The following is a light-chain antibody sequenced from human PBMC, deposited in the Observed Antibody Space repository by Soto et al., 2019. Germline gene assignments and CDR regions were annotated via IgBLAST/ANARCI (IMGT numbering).Light chain of an antibody. J-gene: IGKJ1*01. Sequence: DIVMTQTPLSSPVTLGQAASISCRSSQSLVHNDGNTYLSWFKQRXGQPPRXLIYKVSDRFSGVPDRFSGSGAGTDFTLTISRVEAEDVGVYYCMQATQSSWTFGQGTKVDIK. CDR1: QSLVHNDGNTY. CDR2: KVS. CDR3: MQATQSSWT. V-gene: IGKV2-24*01.